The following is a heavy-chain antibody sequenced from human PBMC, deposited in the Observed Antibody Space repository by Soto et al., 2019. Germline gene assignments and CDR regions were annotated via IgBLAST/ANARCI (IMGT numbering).Heavy chain of an antibody. V-gene: IGHV3-21*01. CDR2: IRGVSPYT. J-gene: IGHJ6*02. CDR3: ASDRGYDAHDYYYNAMDV. Sequence: LRRSCVASGFIFRTYTRSGVCQAPGKGLEWVSGIRGVSPYTYYAQSVKGRFTISTDNAQNSLYLQMNSLGVEDTAVYYCASDRGYDAHDYYYNAMDVWGQGTTVTVSS. CDR1: GFIFRTYT. D-gene: IGHD2-15*01.